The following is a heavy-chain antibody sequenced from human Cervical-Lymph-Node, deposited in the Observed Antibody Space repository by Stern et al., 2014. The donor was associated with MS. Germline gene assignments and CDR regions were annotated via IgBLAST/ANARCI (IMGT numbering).Heavy chain of an antibody. CDR3: ARGRLGGGVGDAFNI. CDR1: GYTFTNYG. Sequence: QMQLVQSGAEVKKPGASVKVSCKASGYTFTNYGITWVRQAPRQGLEWMGWVSAYNGDTNFAQKLQGRVTMTTDTSTSTAYMELRSLRSDDTAVYYCARGRLGGGVGDAFNIWGQGTMVTVFS. D-gene: IGHD3-16*01. V-gene: IGHV1-18*01. CDR2: VSAYNGDT. J-gene: IGHJ3*02.